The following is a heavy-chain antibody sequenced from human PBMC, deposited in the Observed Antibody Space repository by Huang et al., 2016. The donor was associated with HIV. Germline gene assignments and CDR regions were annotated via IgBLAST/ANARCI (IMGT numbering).Heavy chain of an antibody. J-gene: IGHJ4*02. V-gene: IGHV3-23*01. CDR1: GFTFSGYA. Sequence: VQLLESGGGLVQPGGSRRLSCAASGFTFSGYAMSWVRQAPVKGLAGVSTTIGSVVSTYHADSVKGRFTTSGDNSENMLYLQMHTLRAEDTAVYYCAKGEFVGESYFDQWGQGTLVTVSS. CDR3: AKGEFVGESYFDQ. CDR2: TIGSVVST. D-gene: IGHD3-10*01.